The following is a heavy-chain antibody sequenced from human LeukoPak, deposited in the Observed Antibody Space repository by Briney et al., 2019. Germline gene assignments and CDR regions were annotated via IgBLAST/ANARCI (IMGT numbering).Heavy chain of an antibody. CDR1: GYSISSGYY. D-gene: IGHD3-10*01. Sequence: SETLSLTCTVSGYSISSGYYWGWIRQPPGKGLEWIGSIYHSGSTYYNPSLKSRVTISADTSKNQFSLKLSSVTAAGTAVYYCARLNTSMVRGVIIGVYYYYYYMDVWGKGTTVTVSS. CDR2: IYHSGST. V-gene: IGHV4-38-2*02. CDR3: ARLNTSMVRGVIIGVYYYYYYMDV. J-gene: IGHJ6*03.